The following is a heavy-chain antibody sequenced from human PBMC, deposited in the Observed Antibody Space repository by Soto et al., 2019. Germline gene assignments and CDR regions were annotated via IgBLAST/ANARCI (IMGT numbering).Heavy chain of an antibody. J-gene: IGHJ6*02. CDR3: ARDLYSYGPYYYYGMDF. CDR1: GYTFTGYY. Sequence: ASVKVSCKASGYTFTGYYMRWVRQAPGQGLEWMGWINPNSGGTNYAQKFQGWVTMTRDTSISTAYMELSRLRSDDTAVYYCARDLYSYGPYYYYGMDFWGQGTTVTVSS. CDR2: INPNSGGT. D-gene: IGHD5-18*01. V-gene: IGHV1-2*04.